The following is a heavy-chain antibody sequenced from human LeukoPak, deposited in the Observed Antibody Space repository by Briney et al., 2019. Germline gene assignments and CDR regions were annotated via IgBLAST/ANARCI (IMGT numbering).Heavy chain of an antibody. D-gene: IGHD5-24*01. J-gene: IGHJ3*02. CDR1: GFTFSSYS. CDR2: ISSSSSYI. CDR3: ARDPSGRDGVDAFDI. V-gene: IGHV3-21*01. Sequence: GGSLRLSCAASGFTFSSYSMNWVRQAPGKGLEWVSSISSSSSYIYYADSVKGRFTISRDNAKNSLYLQMNSLRAEDTAVYYCARDPSGRDGVDAFDIWGQGTMVTVSS.